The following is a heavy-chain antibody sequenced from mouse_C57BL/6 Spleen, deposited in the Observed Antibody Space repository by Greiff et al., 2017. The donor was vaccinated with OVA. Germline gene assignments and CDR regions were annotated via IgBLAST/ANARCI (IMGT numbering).Heavy chain of an antibody. CDR1: GFTFTDYY. J-gene: IGHJ2*01. V-gene: IGHV7-3*01. Sequence: EVQGVESGGGLVQPGGSLSLSCAASGFTFTDYYMSWVRQPPGKALEWLGFIRNKANGYTTEYSASVKGRFTISRDNSHSILYLQMNALRAEDSATYYGARDGPFTTVVAYYFDYWGQGTTLTVSS. CDR3: ARDGPFTTVVAYYFDY. CDR2: IRNKANGYTT. D-gene: IGHD1-1*01.